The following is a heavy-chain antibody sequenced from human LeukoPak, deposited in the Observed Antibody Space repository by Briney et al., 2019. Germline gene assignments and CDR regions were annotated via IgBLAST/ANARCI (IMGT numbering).Heavy chain of an antibody. CDR3: ARGLRVSPAFDY. CDR1: GYTFTGYY. J-gene: IGHJ4*02. D-gene: IGHD2-2*01. V-gene: IGHV1-2*02. Sequence: GASVKVSCKASGYTFTGYYMHWVRQAPGQGLEWMAWIDPKNGATNYAQRFQGRVTMTRDTSIITAYMELSRLRSDDTAVYYCARGLRVSPAFDYWGQGTLVTVSS. CDR2: IDPKNGAT.